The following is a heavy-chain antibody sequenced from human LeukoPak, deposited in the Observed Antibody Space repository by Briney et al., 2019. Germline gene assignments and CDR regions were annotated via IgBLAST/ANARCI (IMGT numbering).Heavy chain of an antibody. CDR1: GYTFTSYY. V-gene: IGHV1-46*01. CDR2: INPSGGST. CDR3: ARGIYYGSGRGPMDV. D-gene: IGHD3-10*01. J-gene: IGHJ6*02. Sequence: ASVKVSCKASGYTFTSYYMHWVRQAPGQGLEWMGIINPSGGSTSYAQKFQGRVTISRDTSANTAYMELSSLRSEDTAVYYCARGIYYGSGRGPMDVWGQGTTVTVSS.